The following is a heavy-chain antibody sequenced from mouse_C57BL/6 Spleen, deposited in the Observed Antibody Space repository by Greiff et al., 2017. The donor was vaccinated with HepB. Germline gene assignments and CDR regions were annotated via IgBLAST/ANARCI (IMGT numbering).Heavy chain of an antibody. J-gene: IGHJ3*01. Sequence: QVHVKQPGAELVKPGASVKLSCKASGYTFTSYWMHWVKQRPGQGLEWIGMIHPNSGSTNYNEKFKSKATLTVDKSSSTAYMQLSSLTSEDSAVYYCARRAAQATDAYWGQGTLVTVSA. CDR2: IHPNSGST. CDR3: ARRAAQATDAY. V-gene: IGHV1-64*01. D-gene: IGHD3-2*02. CDR1: GYTFTSYW.